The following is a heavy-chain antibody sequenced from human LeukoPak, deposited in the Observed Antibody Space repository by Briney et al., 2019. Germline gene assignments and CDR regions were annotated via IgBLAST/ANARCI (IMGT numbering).Heavy chain of an antibody. CDR2: ISSSSSYI. J-gene: IGHJ4*02. CDR1: GFTFSSYS. V-gene: IGHV3-21*01. Sequence: GGSLRLSCAASGFTFSSYSMNWVRQAPGKGLEWVSSISSSSSYIYYADSVKGRFTISRDNAKNSLYPQMNSLRAEDTAVYYCARPPYYYDSSGYQGDYWGQGTLVTVSS. D-gene: IGHD3-22*01. CDR3: ARPPYYYDSSGYQGDY.